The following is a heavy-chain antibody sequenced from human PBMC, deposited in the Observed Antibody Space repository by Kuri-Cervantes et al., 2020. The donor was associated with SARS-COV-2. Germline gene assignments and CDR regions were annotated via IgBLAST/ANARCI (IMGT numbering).Heavy chain of an antibody. CDR3: ASLRTGEGPLLDY. J-gene: IGHJ4*02. D-gene: IGHD7-27*01. CDR2: IYTSGST. CDR1: GGSISSYY. V-gene: IGHV4-4*07. Sequence: GSLRLSCTVSGGSISSYYWSWIRQPAGKGLEWIRRIYTSGSTNYNPSPKSRVTMSVDTSKNQFSLKLSSVTAADTAVYYCASLRTGEGPLLDYWGQGTLVTVSS.